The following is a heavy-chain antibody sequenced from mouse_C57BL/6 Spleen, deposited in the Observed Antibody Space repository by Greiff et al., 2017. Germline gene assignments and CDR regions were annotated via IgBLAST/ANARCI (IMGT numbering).Heavy chain of an antibody. Sequence: EVQGVESGGGLVQPRGSLSLSCAASGFTFNAYYMSWVRQPPGKALEWLGFIRNKANGYTTEYSASVKGRFTISRDNSQSILYLQMNALRAEDSANYDCARNRITAVVPNYFDYWGQGTTLTVSS. V-gene: IGHV7-3*01. D-gene: IGHD1-1*01. J-gene: IGHJ2*01. CDR1: GFTFNAYY. CDR2: IRNKANGYTT. CDR3: ARNRITAVVPNYFDY.